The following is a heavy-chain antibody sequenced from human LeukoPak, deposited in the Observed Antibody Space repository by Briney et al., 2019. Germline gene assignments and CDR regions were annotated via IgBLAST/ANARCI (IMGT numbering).Heavy chain of an antibody. CDR2: IDNDGRIT. CDR1: GFTFSRYW. D-gene: IGHD1-26*01. CDR3: ARDGELGGGSEY. J-gene: IGHJ4*02. Sequence: GGSLRLSCAASGFTFSRYWMHWVRHAPGKGLVWVSRIDNDGRITSYADSVKGRFTISRDNAKNMLYLQMNSLRAEDSAVYFCARDGELGGGSEYWGQGTLVTVSS. V-gene: IGHV3-74*01.